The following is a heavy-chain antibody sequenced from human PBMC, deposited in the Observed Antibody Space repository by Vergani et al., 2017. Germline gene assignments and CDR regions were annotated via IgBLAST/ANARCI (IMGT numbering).Heavy chain of an antibody. CDR3: ARHGAYYAAFDI. V-gene: IGHV4-39*01. J-gene: IGHJ3*02. CDR2: IYYSGSP. D-gene: IGHD4/OR15-4a*01. Sequence: QLQLQESGPGLVKPSETLSLTCTVSGGSISSSSYYWGWIRQPPGKGLEWIGSIYYSGSPYYNPSLTSRVTISVDTSKNQFSLKLSSVTAAETAVYYCARHGAYYAAFDIWGQGTMVTVSS. CDR1: GGSISSSSYY.